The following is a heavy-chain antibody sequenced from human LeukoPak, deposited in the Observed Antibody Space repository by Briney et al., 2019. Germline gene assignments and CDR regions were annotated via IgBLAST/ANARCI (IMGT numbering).Heavy chain of an antibody. Sequence: PGGSLRLSCAASGFTFSSYGMHWVRHAPGKGLEWMAFIRYDGSNKYYADSLKDRFTITADNSKNTPYMQENSMRADDMAVYYVAKTWIQLWLLAYWGQRTLVTVSS. J-gene: IGHJ4*02. D-gene: IGHD5-18*01. CDR3: AKTWIQLWLLAY. V-gene: IGHV3-30*02. CDR1: GFTFSSYG. CDR2: IRYDGSNK.